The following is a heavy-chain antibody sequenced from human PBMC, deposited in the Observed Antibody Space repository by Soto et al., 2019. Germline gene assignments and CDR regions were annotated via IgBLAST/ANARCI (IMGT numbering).Heavy chain of an antibody. CDR3: ARVFQWFGDYVD. Sequence: QVQLQESGPGLVNPSQTLSLACTVSGASISGDAYYWSWIRQHPGTGLEWMGDINYSGTTYYNPPLMSRPTISVDTSKNQFSLKLSSVTAADTAVYYWARVFQWFGDYVDWCQGTRVTVSS. V-gene: IGHV4-31*03. CDR2: INYSGTT. J-gene: IGHJ4*02. CDR1: GASISGDAYY. D-gene: IGHD4-17*01.